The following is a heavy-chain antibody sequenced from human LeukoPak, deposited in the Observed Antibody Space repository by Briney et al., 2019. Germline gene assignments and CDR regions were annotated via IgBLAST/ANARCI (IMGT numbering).Heavy chain of an antibody. D-gene: IGHD3-3*01. CDR2: ISGSGGST. CDR3: AKDIKCFGVVRYYYMDV. CDR1: GFTFSSYA. V-gene: IGHV3-23*01. J-gene: IGHJ6*03. Sequence: GGSLRLSCAASGFTFSSYAMSWVRQAPGKGLEWVSAISGSGGSTYYADSVKGRFTISRDNSKNTLYLQMNSLRAEDTAVYYCAKDIKCFGVVRYYYMDVWGKGTTVTVSS.